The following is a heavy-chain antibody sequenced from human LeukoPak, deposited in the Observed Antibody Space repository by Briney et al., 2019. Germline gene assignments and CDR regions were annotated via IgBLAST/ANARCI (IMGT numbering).Heavy chain of an antibody. D-gene: IGHD3-9*01. V-gene: IGHV4-59*01. CDR1: GGSISSYY. CDR2: IYYSGST. CDR3: ARDAPLRYFDWLYGMDV. J-gene: IGHJ6*02. Sequence: SETLSLTCTVSGGSISSYYWSWIRQPPGKGLEWIGYIYYSGSTNYNPSLKSRVTISVDTSKNQFSLKLSSVTAADTAVYYCARDAPLRYFDWLYGMDVWGQGTTVTVSS.